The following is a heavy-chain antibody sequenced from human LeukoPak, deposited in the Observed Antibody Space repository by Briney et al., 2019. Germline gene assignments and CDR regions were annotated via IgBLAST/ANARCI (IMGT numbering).Heavy chain of an antibody. CDR1: GFTFSSYG. J-gene: IGHJ4*02. D-gene: IGHD1-26*01. CDR3: ARDLVGATAEGDY. V-gene: IGHV3-33*01. CDR2: IWYDGSNK. Sequence: GRSLRLFCAASGFTFSSYGMHWVRQAPGKGLEGVAVIWYDGSNKYYADSVKGRFTISRDNSKNTLYLQMNSLRAEDTAVYYCARDLVGATAEGDYWGQGTLVTVSS.